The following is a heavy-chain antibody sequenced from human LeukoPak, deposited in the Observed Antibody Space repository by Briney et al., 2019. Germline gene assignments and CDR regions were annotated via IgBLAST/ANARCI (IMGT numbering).Heavy chain of an antibody. D-gene: IGHD3-10*01. Sequence: GESLKISCKGSGYNFTNYWIAWVRQMPGKGLEWMGIIYPGDSDPRYSPSFQGQVTISADKSISTAYLQWSSLKASDAAMYYCARQRGFGEFKSFDYWGQGTLVTVSS. CDR1: GYNFTNYW. CDR2: IYPGDSDP. V-gene: IGHV5-51*01. J-gene: IGHJ4*02. CDR3: ARQRGFGEFKSFDY.